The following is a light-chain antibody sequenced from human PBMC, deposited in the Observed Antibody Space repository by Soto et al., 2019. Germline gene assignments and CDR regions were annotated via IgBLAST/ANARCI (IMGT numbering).Light chain of an antibody. CDR1: SSDVGGYNY. Sequence: QSALTQPASVSGSPGQSITISCTGSSSDVGGYNYVSWYQQHPGKAPKLMIYDVSNRPSGVSNRFSGSKSGNTASLTISGLQAEDEADYYCGSYTRSSTLYVVFAGGTKLTVL. J-gene: IGLJ2*01. CDR2: DVS. CDR3: GSYTRSSTLYVV. V-gene: IGLV2-14*01.